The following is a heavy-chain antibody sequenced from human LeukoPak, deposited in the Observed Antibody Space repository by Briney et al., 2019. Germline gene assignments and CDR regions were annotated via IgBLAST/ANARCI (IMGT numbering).Heavy chain of an antibody. CDR1: GFTFSNAW. D-gene: IGHD6-19*01. Sequence: RGSLRLSCAASGFTFSNAWMSWVRQAPGKGLEWVSAIFSGGSTFYADSVTGRFTISRDNSKNTVYLEMNSLRAEDTAVYYCARDLKTSGWYGDFDYWGQGTLVTVSS. J-gene: IGHJ4*02. V-gene: IGHV3-53*01. CDR2: IFSGGST. CDR3: ARDLKTSGWYGDFDY.